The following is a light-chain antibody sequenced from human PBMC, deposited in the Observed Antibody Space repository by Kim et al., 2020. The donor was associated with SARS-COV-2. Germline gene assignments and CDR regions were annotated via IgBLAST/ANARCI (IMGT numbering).Light chain of an antibody. V-gene: IGKV3-15*01. Sequence: PGERATPSCRSSQTINNRLVWYQQKPGQAPRLLIYDATTRATGIPARFIGSGSETDFTLTINGLQSEDFAVYHCQQSNNWPPLTFGQGTKVDIK. CDR1: QTINNR. J-gene: IGKJ1*01. CDR3: QQSNNWPPLT. CDR2: DAT.